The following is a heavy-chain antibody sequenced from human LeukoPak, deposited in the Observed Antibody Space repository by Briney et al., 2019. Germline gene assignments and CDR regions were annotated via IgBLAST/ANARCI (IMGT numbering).Heavy chain of an antibody. Sequence: GGSLRLSCAASGFIFDDFGLTWIRQAPGKGLEWVSGINWNGGNTGYVDSVKGRFTISRDNAKNSLYLQMNSLKTEDTAVYYCTRWYSGSYYDAFDIWGQGTMVTVSS. CDR3: TRWYSGSYYDAFDI. J-gene: IGHJ3*02. CDR1: GFIFDDFG. V-gene: IGHV3-20*04. D-gene: IGHD1-26*01. CDR2: INWNGGNT.